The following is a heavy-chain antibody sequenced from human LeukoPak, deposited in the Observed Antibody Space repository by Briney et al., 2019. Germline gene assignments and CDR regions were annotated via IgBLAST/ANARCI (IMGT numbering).Heavy chain of an antibody. J-gene: IGHJ4*02. V-gene: IGHV1-8*01. CDR1: GYTFTSYD. D-gene: IGHD3-3*01. Sequence: GASVKVSCKASGYTFTSYDINWVRQATGQGLEWMGWMNPNSGNTGYAQKFQGRVTMTRNTSISTAYMELSSLRSEDTAVYYCARGPITIFGAVTPGDYWGQGTLVTVSS. CDR3: ARGPITIFGAVTPGDY. CDR2: MNPNSGNT.